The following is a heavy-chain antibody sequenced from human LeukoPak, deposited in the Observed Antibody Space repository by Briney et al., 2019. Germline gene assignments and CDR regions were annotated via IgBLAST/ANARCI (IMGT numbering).Heavy chain of an antibody. CDR3: ASSKYSSGWSYDY. J-gene: IGHJ4*02. Sequence: SETLSLTCTVSGGSISSGSYYWSWIRQPAGKGLEWIGRIYTSGSTNYNPSLKSRVTISVDTSKNQFSLKLSSVTAADTAVYYCASSKYSSGWSYDYWGQGTLVTVSS. CDR2: IYTSGST. CDR1: GGSISSGSYY. V-gene: IGHV4-61*02. D-gene: IGHD6-19*01.